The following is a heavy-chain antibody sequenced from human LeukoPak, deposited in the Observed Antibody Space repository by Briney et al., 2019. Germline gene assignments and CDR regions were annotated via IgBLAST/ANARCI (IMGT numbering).Heavy chain of an antibody. CDR3: ARGFYYYDSSGDPLVY. CDR2: INSGGSST. J-gene: IGHJ4*02. D-gene: IGHD3-22*01. CDR1: GFTFSSYW. V-gene: IGHV3-74*01. Sequence: PGGSLRLSCAASGFTFSSYWMHWVRQAPGKGLVWVSRINSGGSSTNYADSVKGRFTISRDNAKNTLYLQMNSLRAEDTAVYYCARGFYYYDSSGDPLVYWGQGTMVTVSS.